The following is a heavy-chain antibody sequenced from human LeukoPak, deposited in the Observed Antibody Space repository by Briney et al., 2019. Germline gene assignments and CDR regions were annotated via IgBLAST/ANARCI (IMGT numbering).Heavy chain of an antibody. CDR1: GYTFVSYG. V-gene: IGHV1-18*01. CDR3: ARADSVDYDDATGYYYGWFDS. CDR2: ISGFNGNT. D-gene: IGHD3-9*01. J-gene: IGHJ5*01. Sequence: ASVKVSCKASGYTFVSYGVTWVRQAPGQGLEWMGWISGFNGNTNYAQKFQGRVTMTTDTSTSTAYMELRSLRSDDTAVYFCARADSVDYDDATGYYYGWFDSWGQGTLVTVSS.